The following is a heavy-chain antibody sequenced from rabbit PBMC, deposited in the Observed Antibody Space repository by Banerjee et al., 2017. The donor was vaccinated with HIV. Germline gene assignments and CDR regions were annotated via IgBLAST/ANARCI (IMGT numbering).Heavy chain of an antibody. CDR1: GFSFSGSYY. Sequence: VESGGGLVKPGASLTLTCPASGFSFSGSYYMCWVRQAPGKGLEWIACIFADNDINDYYANWAQGRFTISKTSSTTVTLQMTSLTAADTATYFCARSSPYAGYGYAEYFDLWGPGTLVTVS. V-gene: IGHV1S40*01. D-gene: IGHD6-1*01. CDR3: ARSSPYAGYGYAEYFDL. CDR2: IFADNDIND. J-gene: IGHJ4*01.